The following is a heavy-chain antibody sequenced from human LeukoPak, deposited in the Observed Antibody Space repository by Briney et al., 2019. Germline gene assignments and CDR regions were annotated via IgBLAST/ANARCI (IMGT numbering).Heavy chain of an antibody. CDR2: FYFGGSN. CDR3: ASSHSATWYDD. D-gene: IGHD6-13*01. Sequence: SETLSLTCTVSGGSISSYYWSWIRQPAGKGLEWIGSFYFGGSNYYSPSLRSRVIISLDTSKNQFSLALNFVTAADTAMYYCASSHSATWYDDWGQGALVTVS. CDR1: GGSISSYY. V-gene: IGHV4-4*07. J-gene: IGHJ4*02.